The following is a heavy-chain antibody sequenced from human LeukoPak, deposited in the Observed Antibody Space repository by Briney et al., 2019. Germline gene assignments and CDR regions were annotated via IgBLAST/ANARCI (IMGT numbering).Heavy chain of an antibody. J-gene: IGHJ4*02. V-gene: IGHV3-30*02. CDR3: AKDSDY. Sequence: GGSLRLSCAASGFSFSTYGLHWVRQAPGKGLEWVAFIRYDGSNKYYADSVKGRFTISRDNSKSTLYLQVNSLRAEDTAVYYCAKDSDYWGQGTLVTVSS. CDR2: IRYDGSNK. CDR1: GFSFSTYG.